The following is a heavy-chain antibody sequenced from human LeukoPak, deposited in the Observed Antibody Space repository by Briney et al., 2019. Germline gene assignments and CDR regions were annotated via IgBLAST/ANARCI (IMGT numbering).Heavy chain of an antibody. CDR2: IYYSGST. Sequence: SETLSLTCTVSGGSISGSSYYWGWIRQPPGKGLEWIGSIYYSGSTYYNPSLKSRVTISVDTSKNQFSLKLSSVTAADTAVYYCARDGGSGWPQYFDYWGQGTLVTVSS. CDR3: ARDGGSGWPQYFDY. J-gene: IGHJ4*02. D-gene: IGHD6-19*01. CDR1: GGSISGSSYY. V-gene: IGHV4-39*07.